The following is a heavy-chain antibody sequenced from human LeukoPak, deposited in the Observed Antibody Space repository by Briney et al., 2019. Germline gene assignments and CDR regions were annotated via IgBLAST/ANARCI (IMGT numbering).Heavy chain of an antibody. J-gene: IGHJ4*02. V-gene: IGHV3-23*01. Sequence: GGTLRLSCAASGFSFSTYGMSWVRQAPGKGLGWVSGISGSGGRTYYADSVKGRFTISRDNSKNTLYLQMNSLRAEDTAVYYCAKIGSSVAGGSYDYWGQGTLVTVSS. CDR2: ISGSGGRT. CDR3: AKIGSSVAGGSYDY. CDR1: GFSFSTYG. D-gene: IGHD6-19*01.